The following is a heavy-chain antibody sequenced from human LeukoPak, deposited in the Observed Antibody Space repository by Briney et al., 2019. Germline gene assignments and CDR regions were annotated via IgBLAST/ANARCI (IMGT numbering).Heavy chain of an antibody. CDR1: GFTFSSYD. D-gene: IGHD3-9*01. V-gene: IGHV3-33*01. J-gene: IGHJ4*02. CDR2: IWYDGSNK. CDR3: ARSLRYFDYFDY. Sequence: GGSLRLSCAASGFTFSSYDMHWVRQAPGKGLEWVAVIWYDGSNKYYADSVKGRFTISRDNSKNTLYLQMNSLRAEDTAVYYCARSLRYFDYFDYWGQGTLVTVSS.